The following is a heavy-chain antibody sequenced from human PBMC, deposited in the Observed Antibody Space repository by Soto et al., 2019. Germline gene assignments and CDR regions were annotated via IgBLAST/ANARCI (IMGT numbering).Heavy chain of an antibody. D-gene: IGHD3-10*01. CDR3: ARQGFGPLHGLVDV. V-gene: IGHV4-59*08. J-gene: IGHJ6*02. CDR1: GGSISSYY. CDR2: VHHSWGS. Sequence: QVQLQESGPGLVKPSETLSLSCTVSGGSISSYYWSWFRQSPGKRMEWIGYVHHSWGSSYNPSLQSRVAISPDTSKSQVSLKVTSVTATDTAVYYCARQGFGPLHGLVDVWGQGTTVTVSS.